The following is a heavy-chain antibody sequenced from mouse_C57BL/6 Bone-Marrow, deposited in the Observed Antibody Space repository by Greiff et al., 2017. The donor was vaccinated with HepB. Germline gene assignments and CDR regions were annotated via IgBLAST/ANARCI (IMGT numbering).Heavy chain of an antibody. D-gene: IGHD2-4*01. CDR2: IDPENGDT. Sequence: VQLQHSGAELVRPGASVKLSCTASGFNIKDDYMHWVKQRPEQGLEWIGWIDPENGDTEYASKFQGKATITADTSSNTAYLQLSSLTSEDTAVYCCTDYDYDEAYWGQGTLVTVSA. CDR1: GFNIKDDY. J-gene: IGHJ3*01. V-gene: IGHV14-4*01. CDR3: TDYDYDEAY.